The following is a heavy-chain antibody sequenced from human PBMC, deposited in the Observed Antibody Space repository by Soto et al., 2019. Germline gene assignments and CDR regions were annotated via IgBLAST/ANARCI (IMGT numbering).Heavy chain of an antibody. J-gene: IGHJ4*02. Sequence: QVQLVESGGGVVQPGRSLRLSCAASGCTFSSYGMHWVRQAPGKGLEWVAVILYHGTYKYYADSVKGRFTISRDNSKNTLFLQMRSVRTADTAVYYCTKDPWLDYWGQGTLVTVSS. CDR1: GCTFSSYG. V-gene: IGHV3-30*18. CDR2: ILYHGTYK. CDR3: TKDPWLDY.